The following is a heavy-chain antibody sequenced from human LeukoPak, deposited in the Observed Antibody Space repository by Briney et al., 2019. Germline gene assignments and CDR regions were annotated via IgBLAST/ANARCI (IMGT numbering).Heavy chain of an antibody. D-gene: IGHD3-22*01. J-gene: IGHJ4*02. Sequence: GGSLRLSCAASGFTFSSYAMSWVRQAPGKGLEWVSAISGSGGSTYYADSVKGRFTISRDNSKNTLYLQMNSLRAEDTAVYYCAKDINYYDSSARGYFDYWGQGTLVTVSS. V-gene: IGHV3-23*01. CDR2: ISGSGGST. CDR1: GFTFSSYA. CDR3: AKDINYYDSSARGYFDY.